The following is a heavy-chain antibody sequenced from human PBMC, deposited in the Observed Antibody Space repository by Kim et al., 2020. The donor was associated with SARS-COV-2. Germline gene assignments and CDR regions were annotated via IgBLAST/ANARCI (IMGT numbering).Heavy chain of an antibody. CDR2: IWYDGSKE. CDR3: VRDRADGSYAL. Sequence: GGSLRLSCVASGFTFSRHGMHWVRQAPGKGLEWASLIWYDGSKENYADSVKGRFAISRDDSKNTLFLQMHSLRAEDTAVYYCVRDRADGSYALWGQGTLVTVSS. D-gene: IGHD2-2*01. CDR1: GFTFSRHG. J-gene: IGHJ4*02. V-gene: IGHV3-33*01.